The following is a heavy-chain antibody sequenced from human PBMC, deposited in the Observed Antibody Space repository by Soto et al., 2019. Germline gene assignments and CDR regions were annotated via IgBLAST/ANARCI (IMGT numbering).Heavy chain of an antibody. CDR2: ISSSSSYI. CDR1: GFTFSSYS. D-gene: IGHD6-13*01. V-gene: IGHV3-21*01. CDR3: ARDGAAAAGPQPYYYGMDV. Sequence: KPGGSLRLSCAASGFTFSSYSMNWVRQAPGKGLEWVSSISSSSSYIYYADSVKGRFTTTRDNAKSSLYLQMNILRAEDTAVYYCARDGAAAAGPQPYYYGMDVWGQGTTVTVSS. J-gene: IGHJ6*02.